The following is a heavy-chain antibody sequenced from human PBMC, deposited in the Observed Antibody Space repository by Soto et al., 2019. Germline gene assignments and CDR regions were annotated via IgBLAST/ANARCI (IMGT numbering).Heavy chain of an antibody. CDR3: ARVQIVVVVGGTPADY. D-gene: IGHD2-15*01. J-gene: IGHJ4*02. CDR1: GYIFSTHG. Sequence: QVQLEQSGAEVKKSGASVKVSCKASGYIFSTHGINWVRQAPGQGLEWMGWINPYNGKTNYAQKFQGRVTMTTETSRKTAYIELRSLRSADTAVYYCARVQIVVVVGGTPADYWGQGTLVTVSS. V-gene: IGHV1-18*01. CDR2: INPYNGKT.